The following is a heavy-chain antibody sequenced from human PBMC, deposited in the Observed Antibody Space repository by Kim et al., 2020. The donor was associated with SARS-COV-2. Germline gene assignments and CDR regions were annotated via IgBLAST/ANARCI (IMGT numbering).Heavy chain of an antibody. CDR3: AHRRVFGAFDI. V-gene: IGHV2-5*01. D-gene: IGHD6-13*01. J-gene: IGHJ3*02. CDR2: K. Sequence: KRYNQSLQSRLTTTKETSKNQVVLTMTNMDPVDTATYYCAHRRVFGAFDIWGQGTMVTVSS.